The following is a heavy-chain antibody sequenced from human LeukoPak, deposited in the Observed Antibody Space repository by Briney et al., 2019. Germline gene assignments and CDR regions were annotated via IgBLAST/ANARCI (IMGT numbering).Heavy chain of an antibody. CDR2: IYYSGST. CDR1: GGSISSYY. CDR3: ARDRSLSRGSSSFQGGY. V-gene: IGHV4-59*01. J-gene: IGHJ4*02. D-gene: IGHD6-13*01. Sequence: SETLSLTYTVSGGSISSYYWSWIRQPPGKGLEWIGYIYYSGSTNYNPSLKSRVTISVDTSKNQFSLKLSSVTAADTAVYYCARDRSLSRGSSSFQGGYWGQGTLVTVSS.